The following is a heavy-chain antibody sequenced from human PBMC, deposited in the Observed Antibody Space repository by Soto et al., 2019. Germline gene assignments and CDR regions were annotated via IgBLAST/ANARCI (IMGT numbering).Heavy chain of an antibody. V-gene: IGHV3-30*18. CDR2: ISYDGSNK. J-gene: IGHJ6*02. CDR3: AKDGASGNPSYYYCMDV. CDR1: GFTFSSYG. Sequence: GGSLRLSCAASGFTFSSYGMHWVRQAPGKGLEWVAVISYDGSNKYYAHSVKGRFTISRDNSKNTPYLQMNSLRDEDTAVYYCAKDGASGNPSYYYCMDVWGQGTKVTVSS. D-gene: IGHD2-15*01.